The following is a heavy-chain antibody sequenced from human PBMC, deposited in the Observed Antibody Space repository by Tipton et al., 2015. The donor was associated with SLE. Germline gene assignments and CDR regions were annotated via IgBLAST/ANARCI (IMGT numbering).Heavy chain of an antibody. CDR2: IYFSGSP. CDR1: GGSISSYY. Sequence: TLSLTCTVSGGSISSYYWSWIRQPPGKGLEWIGSIYFSGSPYYESSLKSRLTISVDTSKNQFSLKLSSVTAADTAVYYCARGRGATMIRGVISYYYYYYYMDVWGKGTTVTVSS. V-gene: IGHV4-59*12. D-gene: IGHD3-10*01. J-gene: IGHJ6*03. CDR3: ARGRGATMIRGVISYYYYYYYMDV.